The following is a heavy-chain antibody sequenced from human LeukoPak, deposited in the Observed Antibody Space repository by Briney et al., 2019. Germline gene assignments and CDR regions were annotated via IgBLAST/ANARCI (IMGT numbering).Heavy chain of an antibody. CDR2: IYYSGST. Sequence: SETLSLTCTVSGGSISSYYWSWIRQPPGKGLEWIGYIYYSGSTNYNPSLKSRVTISVDTSKNQFSLRLTSVTAADTAVYYCAREVEMAAVWDYWGQGTLVTVSS. CDR1: GGSISSYY. V-gene: IGHV4-59*01. CDR3: AREVEMAAVWDY. D-gene: IGHD5-24*01. J-gene: IGHJ4*02.